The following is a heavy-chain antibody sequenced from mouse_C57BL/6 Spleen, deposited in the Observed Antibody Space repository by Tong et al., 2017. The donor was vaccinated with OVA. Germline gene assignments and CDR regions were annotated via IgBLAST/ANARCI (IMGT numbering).Heavy chain of an antibody. Sequence: EVQLQESGGDLVKPGGSLKLSCAASGFTFSSYAMSWVRQTPEKRLEWVATISDGGSYTYYPDNVKGRFTISRDNAKNNLYLQMSHLKSEDTAMYYCARPGYDYEAYAMDYWGQGTSVTVSS. V-gene: IGHV5-4*01. CDR2: ISDGGSYT. J-gene: IGHJ4*01. CDR1: GFTFSSYA. CDR3: ARPGYDYEAYAMDY. D-gene: IGHD2-4*01.